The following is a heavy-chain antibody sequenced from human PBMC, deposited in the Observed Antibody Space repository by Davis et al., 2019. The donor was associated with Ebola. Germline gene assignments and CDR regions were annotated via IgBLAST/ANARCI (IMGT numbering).Heavy chain of an antibody. V-gene: IGHV1-69*13. J-gene: IGHJ4*02. Sequence: SVKVSCKASGGTLNRHALSWVRQAPGQGLEWMGGIIPMFGTPNYAQKFQGRVTISADYSTTTAYMELRRLRSADTAVDYCARGLGTSASSSWYFWGRGTLVTVSA. CDR1: GGTLNRHA. CDR2: IIPMFGTP. D-gene: IGHD6-13*01. CDR3: ARGLGTSASSSWYF.